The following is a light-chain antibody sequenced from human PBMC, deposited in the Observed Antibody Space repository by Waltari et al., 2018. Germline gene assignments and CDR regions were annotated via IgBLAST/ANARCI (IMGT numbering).Light chain of an antibody. CDR2: EAS. CDR1: QIVSTY. Sequence: EFLLTSSPPPLSLSPGKRAPLSCRASQIVSTYLVWYQQKPGQPPSLLIYEASARAPGIPARFSGSGSGTDFTLTISSLEAEDFAVYYCQHRGNWPALTFGGGTKVEIK. V-gene: IGKV3-11*01. J-gene: IGKJ4*01. CDR3: QHRGNWPALT.